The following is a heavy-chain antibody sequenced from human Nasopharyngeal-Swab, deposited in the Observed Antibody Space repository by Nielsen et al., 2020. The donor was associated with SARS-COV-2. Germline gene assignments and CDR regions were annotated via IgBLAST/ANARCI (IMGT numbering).Heavy chain of an antibody. D-gene: IGHD5-12*01. Sequence: WVRQAPGQWLEWMGGIIPIFGTANYAQKFQGRVTITADESTSTAYMELSSLRSEDTAVYYCARDQRRGYSGYDHTYFDYWGQGTLVTVSS. CDR2: IIPIFGTA. CDR3: ARDQRRGYSGYDHTYFDY. J-gene: IGHJ4*02. V-gene: IGHV1-69*01.